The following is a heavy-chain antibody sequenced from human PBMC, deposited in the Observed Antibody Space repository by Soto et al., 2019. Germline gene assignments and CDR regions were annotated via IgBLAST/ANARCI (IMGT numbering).Heavy chain of an antibody. D-gene: IGHD6-13*01. CDR2: ISAYNGNT. V-gene: IGHV1-18*01. CDR3: ARSGFPGIAAY. Sequence: GASVKVSCKASGYTFTSYGISWVRQAPGQGLEWMGWISAYNGNTNYAQKLQGRVTITADESTSTAYMELSSLRSEDTAVYYCARSGFPGIAAYWGQGTLVTVSS. J-gene: IGHJ4*02. CDR1: GYTFTSYG.